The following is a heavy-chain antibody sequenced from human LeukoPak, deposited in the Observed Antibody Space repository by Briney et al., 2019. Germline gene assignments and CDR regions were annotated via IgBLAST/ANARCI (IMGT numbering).Heavy chain of an antibody. D-gene: IGHD3-10*01. Sequence: KTSETLSLTCTVSGGSISSYYWSWIRQPPGKGLEWIGYIYYSGSTNYNPSLKSRVTISVDTSKNQFSLKLSSVTAADTAVYYCAAENRGLFDYWGQRTPVTVSS. CDR2: IYYSGST. CDR1: GGSISSYY. V-gene: IGHV4-59*01. J-gene: IGHJ4*02. CDR3: AAENRGLFDY.